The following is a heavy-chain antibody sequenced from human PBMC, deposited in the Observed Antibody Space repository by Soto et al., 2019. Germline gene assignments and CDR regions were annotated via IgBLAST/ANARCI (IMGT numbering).Heavy chain of an antibody. J-gene: IGHJ6*02. CDR2: INPNSGGT. CDR3: ARDRLESGSGNYYYYGMDV. CDR1: GYTFTSYG. D-gene: IGHD3-10*01. Sequence: ASVKVSCKASGYTFTSYGISWVRQAPGQGLEWMGWINPNSGGTNYAQKFQGWVTMTRDTSISTAYMELSRLRSDDTAVYYCARDRLESGSGNYYYYGMDVWGQGTTVTVSS. V-gene: IGHV1-2*04.